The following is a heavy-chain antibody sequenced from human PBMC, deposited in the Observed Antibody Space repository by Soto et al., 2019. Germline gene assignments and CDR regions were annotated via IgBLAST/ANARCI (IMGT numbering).Heavy chain of an antibody. V-gene: IGHV3-53*05. J-gene: IGHJ1*01. D-gene: IGHD2-15*01. CDR3: ARVQYCSGGSCHKYFQH. CDR2: IYSGGNT. Sequence: SLRLSCAASGFTVSSSYMSWVRQAPGKGLEWVSVIYSGGNTYYADSVQGRFTISRDNSKNTLYLQMNSLRAEDTAVYYCARVQYCSGGSCHKYFQHWGQGTLVTVSS. CDR1: GFTVSSSY.